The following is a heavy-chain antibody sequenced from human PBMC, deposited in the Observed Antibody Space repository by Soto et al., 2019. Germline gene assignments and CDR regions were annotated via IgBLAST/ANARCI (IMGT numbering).Heavy chain of an antibody. CDR1: GFTFSSYS. CDR3: ARELIRFGESQYGMDV. CDR2: ISSSSSYI. Sequence: GGSLRLSCAASGFTFSSYSMNWVRQAPGKGLEWVSSISSSSSYIYYADSVKGRFTISRDNAKNSLYLQMNSLRAEDTAVYYCARELIRFGESQYGMDVWGQGTTVTVSS. D-gene: IGHD3-10*01. J-gene: IGHJ6*02. V-gene: IGHV3-21*01.